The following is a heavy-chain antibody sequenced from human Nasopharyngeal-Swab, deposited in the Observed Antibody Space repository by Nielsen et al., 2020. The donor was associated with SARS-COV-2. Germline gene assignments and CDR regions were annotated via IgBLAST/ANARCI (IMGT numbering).Heavy chain of an antibody. CDR3: ARAGLWFGVGWGVFDY. Sequence: SVKVSCKASGGTFNNYAITWVRQAPGQGLEWMGRIIPILGIANYAQKFQGRVTITADKSTSTAYMELSSLRAEDTAVYYCARAGLWFGVGWGVFDYWGQGTLVTVSS. J-gene: IGHJ4*02. D-gene: IGHD3-10*01. CDR2: IIPILGIA. V-gene: IGHV1-69*04. CDR1: GGTFNNYA.